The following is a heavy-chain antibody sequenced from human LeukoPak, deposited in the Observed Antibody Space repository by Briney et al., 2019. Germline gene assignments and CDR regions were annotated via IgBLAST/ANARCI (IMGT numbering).Heavy chain of an antibody. CDR3: AKDRGYSHGFDY. D-gene: IGHD5-18*01. J-gene: IGHJ4*02. V-gene: IGHV3-30*18. Sequence: GGSLRLSCAASGFTFSSYGMHWVRQAPGKGLEWVAAISYDGRNKEYVDSVKGRFTISRDNSKNTLYLQMNSLGAEDTAVYNCAKDRGYSHGFDYWGQGTLDTVSS. CDR1: GFTFSSYG. CDR2: ISYDGRNK.